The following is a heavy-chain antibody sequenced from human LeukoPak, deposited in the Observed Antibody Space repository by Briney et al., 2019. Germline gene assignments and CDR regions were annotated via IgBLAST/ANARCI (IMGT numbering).Heavy chain of an antibody. D-gene: IGHD3-22*01. J-gene: IGHJ4*02. Sequence: PSETLSLTCTVPGGSISTYYWSWIRQPAGKGLEWIGRIFTTENTNYNPSLKSRVTISVDKSKNQFSLKLSSVTAADTAVYFCARQSGGSYVYFDYWGQGTLVTVSS. CDR2: IFTTENT. CDR3: ARQSGGSYVYFDY. CDR1: GGSISTYY. V-gene: IGHV4-4*07.